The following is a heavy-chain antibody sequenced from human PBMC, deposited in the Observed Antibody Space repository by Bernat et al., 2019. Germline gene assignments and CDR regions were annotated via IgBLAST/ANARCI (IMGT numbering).Heavy chain of an antibody. J-gene: IGHJ2*01. CDR2: IKQDGSEK. D-gene: IGHD6-19*01. CDR1: GFTFSSYW. Sequence: EVQLVESGGGLVQPGGSLRLSCAASGFTFSSYWMSWVRQAPGKGREGVANIKQDGSEKYYVDSVKGRFTISRDNAKNSLYLQMNSLRAEDTAVYYCARAFEEWLVKRYWYFDLWGRGTLVTVSS. V-gene: IGHV3-7*01. CDR3: ARAFEEWLVKRYWYFDL.